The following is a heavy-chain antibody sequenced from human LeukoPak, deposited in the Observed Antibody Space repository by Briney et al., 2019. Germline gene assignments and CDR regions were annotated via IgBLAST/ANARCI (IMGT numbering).Heavy chain of an antibody. CDR3: AKEGRSSTPGY. CDR2: VHSSGST. CDR1: GGSISTYY. V-gene: IGHV4-4*07. Sequence: SETLSLTCTVSGGSISTYYWSWIRQPAGEGLEWIGRVHSSGSTDYNPSLRSRVTMSVDTSKNRFSLNLRSVTAADTAVYYCAKEGRSSTPGYWGQGTLVTVSS. J-gene: IGHJ4*02. D-gene: IGHD2-15*01.